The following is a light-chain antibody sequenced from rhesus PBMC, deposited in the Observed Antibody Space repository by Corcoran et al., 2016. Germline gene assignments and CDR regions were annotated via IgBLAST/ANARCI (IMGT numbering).Light chain of an antibody. J-gene: IGKJ2*01. CDR1: QGITDV. CDR2: EAS. V-gene: IGKV1-21*01. Sequence: DIQMTQSPSSLSASVGDRVTITCRASQGITDVLAWYQQKPGEAPNLLIYEASTLHSGIPSRFSGSGSVTDFTLTISSLQSEDFATYYCQHYHGTPYSFGQGTKVEIK. CDR3: QHYHGTPYS.